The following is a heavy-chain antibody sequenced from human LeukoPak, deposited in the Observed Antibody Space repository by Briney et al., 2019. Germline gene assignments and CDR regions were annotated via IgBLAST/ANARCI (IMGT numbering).Heavy chain of an antibody. CDR3: AKHYMGSSYNHGLDC. CDR1: GGSISSYY. Sequence: SETLSLTCTVSGGSISSYYWNWIRQPPGKGLEWIGYIYYSGTTYYNPSLKSRVTISVDTSKNQFSLKLSSVTAADTALYYCAKHYMGSSYNHGLDCWGQGTLVTVSS. CDR2: IYYSGTT. D-gene: IGHD3-10*01. J-gene: IGHJ4*02. V-gene: IGHV4-59*08.